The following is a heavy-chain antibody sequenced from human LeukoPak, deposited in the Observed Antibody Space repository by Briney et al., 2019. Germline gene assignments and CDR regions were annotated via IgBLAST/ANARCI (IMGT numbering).Heavy chain of an antibody. V-gene: IGHV1-69*05. J-gene: IGHJ6*03. CDR3: ARSRSYSDYYYYYMDV. D-gene: IGHD3-10*01. CDR2: IIPIFGTA. Sequence: SVKVSCKASGGTFSSYAISWVRQAPGQGLEWMGGIIPIFGTANYAQKFQGRVTITTDESTSTAYMELSSPRSEDTAVFYCARSRSYSDYYYYYMDVWGKGTTVTVSS. CDR1: GGTFSSYA.